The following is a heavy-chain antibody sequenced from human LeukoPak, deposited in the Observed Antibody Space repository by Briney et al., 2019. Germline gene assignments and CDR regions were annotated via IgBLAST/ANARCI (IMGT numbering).Heavy chain of an antibody. Sequence: GGSLRLSCVASGFTFRNYAMSWVRQSPGEGLEWISAIGNDGVYTFHADSVKGRLTISRDNSKNTLYLQMDGLRAEDTAIYYCAKGSSGGRPYYFDYWGQGTLVTVSS. CDR3: AKGSSGGRPYYFDY. J-gene: IGHJ4*02. D-gene: IGHD3-22*01. V-gene: IGHV3-23*01. CDR1: GFTFRNYA. CDR2: IGNDGVYT.